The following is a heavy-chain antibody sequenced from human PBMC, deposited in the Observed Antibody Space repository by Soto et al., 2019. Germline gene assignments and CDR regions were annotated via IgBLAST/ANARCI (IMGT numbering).Heavy chain of an antibody. D-gene: IGHD6-19*01. V-gene: IGHV3-13*01. CDR2: IGTAGDT. Sequence: GGSLRLSCAASGFTFSSYDMHWVRQATGKGLEWVSAIGTAGDTYYPGSVKGRFTISRENAKNSLYLQMNSLRAEDTAVYYCARSGQWLGYYYYGMDVWGQGTTVTVSS. J-gene: IGHJ6*02. CDR1: GFTFSSYD. CDR3: ARSGQWLGYYYYGMDV.